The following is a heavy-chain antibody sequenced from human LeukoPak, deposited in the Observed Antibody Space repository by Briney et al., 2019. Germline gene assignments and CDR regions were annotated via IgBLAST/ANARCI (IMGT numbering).Heavy chain of an antibody. CDR2: IYDSGST. CDR1: GGSISSYY. CDR3: ARDRGIMLTFGGVVAKGAHY. D-gene: IGHD3-16*02. Sequence: SETLSLTCTVSGGSISSYYWSWIRQPAGKGLEWIGYIYDSGSTYYNPSLKSRVTISIDMSKNQFSLKLSSVTAADTALYYCARDRGIMLTFGGVVAKGAHYWGQGTLVTVSS. J-gene: IGHJ4*02. V-gene: IGHV4-59*12.